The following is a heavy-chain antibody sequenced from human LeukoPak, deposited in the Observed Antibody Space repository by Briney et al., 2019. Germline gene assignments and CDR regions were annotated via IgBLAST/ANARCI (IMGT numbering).Heavy chain of an antibody. D-gene: IGHD6-6*01. Sequence: ASVKVSCKASGYTFTGYHMHWVRQAPGQGLEWMGRINPNSGGTNYAQKFQGRVTMTRDTSISTAYMELSRLRSDDTAVYYCARDLSIATKAFDIWGQGTMVTVSS. CDR3: ARDLSIATKAFDI. CDR2: INPNSGGT. J-gene: IGHJ3*02. CDR1: GYTFTGYH. V-gene: IGHV1-2*06.